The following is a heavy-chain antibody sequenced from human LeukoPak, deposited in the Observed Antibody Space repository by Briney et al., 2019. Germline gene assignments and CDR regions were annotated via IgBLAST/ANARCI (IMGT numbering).Heavy chain of an antibody. CDR3: ARGLQLHDAFDI. CDR1: GFTLSNYW. CDR2: ISSSSSYI. D-gene: IGHD5-18*01. V-gene: IGHV3-21*01. Sequence: PGGSLRLSCAGYGFTLSNYWMKWVRQAAGKGREWVSSISSSSSYIYYADSVKGRFTISRDDAKNSLYLQMNSLRAEDTAVYYCARGLQLHDAFDIWGQGTMVTVSS. J-gene: IGHJ3*02.